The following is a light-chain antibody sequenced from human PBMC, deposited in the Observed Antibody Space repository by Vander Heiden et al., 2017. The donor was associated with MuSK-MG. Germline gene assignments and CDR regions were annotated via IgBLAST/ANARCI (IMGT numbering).Light chain of an antibody. CDR1: QSISSY. CDR2: AAS. V-gene: IGKV1-39*01. Sequence: MTQSPSSLSASVGDRVTITCRASQSISSYLNWYQQKPGKAPKLLIYAASSLQSGVPSRFSGSGSGTDFTLTISSLQPEDFATYYCQQSYSTLLTFGGGTKVEIK. J-gene: IGKJ4*01. CDR3: QQSYSTLLT.